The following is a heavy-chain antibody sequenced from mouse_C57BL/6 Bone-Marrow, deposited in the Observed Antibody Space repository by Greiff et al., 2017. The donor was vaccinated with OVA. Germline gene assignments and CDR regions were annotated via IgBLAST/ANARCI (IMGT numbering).Heavy chain of an antibody. CDR1: GYTFTSYW. J-gene: IGHJ2*01. Sequence: QVQLQQPGAELVKPGASVKMSCKASGYTFTSYWITWVKQRPGQGLEWIGDIYPGSGSTNYNEKFKSKATLTVDTSSSTAYMQLSSLTSEDYAVYYCAREGGYDYDESYFDYWGQGTTLTVSS. V-gene: IGHV1-55*01. CDR3: AREGGYDYDESYFDY. CDR2: IYPGSGST. D-gene: IGHD2-4*01.